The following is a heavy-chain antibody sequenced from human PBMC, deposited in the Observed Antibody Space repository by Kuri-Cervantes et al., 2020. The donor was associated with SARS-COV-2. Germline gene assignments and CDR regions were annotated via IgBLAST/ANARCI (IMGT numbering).Heavy chain of an antibody. Sequence: GGPLRLPCVAPGFTFSSYGMHWVRQAPGKGLEWVAVIWYGGSNKYYADSVKGRFTISRDNSKNTLYLQMNSLRVEDTAVCYCAKTPIVVVIAITYYFDYWGQGTLVTVSS. V-gene: IGHV3-33*08. CDR1: GFTFSSYG. CDR2: IWYGGSNK. J-gene: IGHJ4*02. D-gene: IGHD2-21*01. CDR3: AKTPIVVVIAITYYFDY.